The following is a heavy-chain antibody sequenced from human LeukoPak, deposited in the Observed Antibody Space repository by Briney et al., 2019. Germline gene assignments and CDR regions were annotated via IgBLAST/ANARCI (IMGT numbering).Heavy chain of an antibody. CDR2: IIPIFGTA. CDR1: GGTFSSYA. J-gene: IGHJ4*02. Sequence: ASVKVSCKASGGTFSSYAISWVRQAPGQGLEWMGGIIPIFGTANYAQKFQGRVTITTDESTSTAYMGLSSLRSEDTAVYYCARETVGYCSSTSCYFDYWGQGTLVTVSS. D-gene: IGHD2-2*01. V-gene: IGHV1-69*05. CDR3: ARETVGYCSSTSCYFDY.